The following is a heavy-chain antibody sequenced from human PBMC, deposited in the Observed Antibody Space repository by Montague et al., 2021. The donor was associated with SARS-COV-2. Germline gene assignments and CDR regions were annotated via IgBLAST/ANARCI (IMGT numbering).Heavy chain of an antibody. Sequence: SETLSLTCAVYGGSFSGYYWSWIRQPPGKGLEWIGEINHSGSTKYNPSLKSRVTISVDTSKNQFSLKLSSVAAADTAVYYCAGGELELHIRDYYYYGVDVWGRGTTVTVSS. D-gene: IGHD1-7*01. J-gene: IGHJ6*02. CDR3: AGGELELHIRDYYYYGVDV. CDR1: GGSFSGYY. CDR2: INHSGST. V-gene: IGHV4-34*01.